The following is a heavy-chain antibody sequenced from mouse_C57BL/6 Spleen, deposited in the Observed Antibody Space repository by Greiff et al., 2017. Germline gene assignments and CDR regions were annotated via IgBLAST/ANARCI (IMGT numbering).Heavy chain of an antibody. D-gene: IGHD1-1*01. CDR2: IDPNSGGT. CDR3: ARFPYDGSSYLDY. V-gene: IGHV1-72*01. Sequence: QVQLQQPGAELVKPGASVKLSCKASGYTFTSYWLHWVKQRPGRGLELIGRIDPNSGGTKYNEKFKSKATLTVDKPSSTAYMQLSSLTSEDSAVYYCARFPYDGSSYLDYWGQGTTLTVSS. J-gene: IGHJ2*01. CDR1: GYTFTSYW.